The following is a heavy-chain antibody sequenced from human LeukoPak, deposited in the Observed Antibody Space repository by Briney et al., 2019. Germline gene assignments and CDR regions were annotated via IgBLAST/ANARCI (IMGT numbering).Heavy chain of an antibody. CDR2: IYYSGST. V-gene: IGHV4-39*07. D-gene: IGHD6-13*01. CDR1: GGSISSSSYY. CDR3: ARGLAAGRYYYFDY. J-gene: IGHJ4*02. Sequence: SETLSLTCTVSGGSISSSSYYWGWIRQPPGKGLEWIGSIYYSGSTYYNPSLKSRVTISVDTSKNQFSLKLSSVTASDTAVYYCARGLAAGRYYYFDYWGQGTLVTVSS.